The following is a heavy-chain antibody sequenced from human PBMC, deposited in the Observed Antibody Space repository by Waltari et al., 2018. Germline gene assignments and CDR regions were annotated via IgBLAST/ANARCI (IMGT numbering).Heavy chain of an antibody. D-gene: IGHD3-10*01. CDR3: TKDTTLNYYGRSDYYGISGY. Sequence: EVQLLESGGGLVQPGGSLRLSCAASGFTFSTYSMSWIRQAPGKGLEWVSTIRGSGGSTNYADAVKGRFTISRDNSKNTQYLQMNSLRAEDTAVYYCTKDTTLNYYGRSDYYGISGYWGQGTLVTVST. J-gene: IGHJ4*02. V-gene: IGHV3-23*01. CDR1: GFTFSTYS. CDR2: IRGSGGST.